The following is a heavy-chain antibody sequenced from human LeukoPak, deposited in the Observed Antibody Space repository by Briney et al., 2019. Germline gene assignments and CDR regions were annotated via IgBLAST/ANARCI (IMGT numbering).Heavy chain of an antibody. Sequence: GGSLRLSCAASGFTFSTYSMNWVRQAPGKGLEWVSFIDTSGTYIYYAESMKGRFTISRDNAKNSLYLQMNGLRAEDTAVYYCARGRSITLLRGVAMSDGFDIWGQGTMVAVSS. V-gene: IGHV3-21*01. CDR2: IDTSGTYI. CDR3: ARGRSITLLRGVAMSDGFDI. J-gene: IGHJ3*02. D-gene: IGHD3-10*01. CDR1: GFTFSTYS.